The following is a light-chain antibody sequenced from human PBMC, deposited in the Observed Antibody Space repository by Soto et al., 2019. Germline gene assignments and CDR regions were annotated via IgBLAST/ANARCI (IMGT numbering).Light chain of an antibody. CDR3: QQRRNWPLT. J-gene: IGKJ4*01. V-gene: IGKV3D-20*02. CDR2: GAS. Sequence: EIVLTQSPGTLSLSPGERATLSCRASQSVSSSYLAWYQQKPGQAPRLLIYGASSRATGIPDRFSGSGSGTDFTLTISRLEPEDFAVYYCQQRRNWPLTFGGGTKVDIK. CDR1: QSVSSSY.